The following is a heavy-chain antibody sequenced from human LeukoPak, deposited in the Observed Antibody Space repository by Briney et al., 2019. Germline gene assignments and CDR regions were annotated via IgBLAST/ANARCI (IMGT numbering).Heavy chain of an antibody. CDR2: IIPIFGTT. V-gene: IGHV1-69*05. CDR3: ARGDSGYDYGFDN. D-gene: IGHD5-12*01. Sequence: SVKVSCKASGGTFSSHAISWVRQAPGQGLEWVGGIIPIFGTTNYAQKFQGRVTITTDESTSTGYMELRSLRSDDTAAYYCARGDSGYDYGFDNWGRGTLVTVSS. J-gene: IGHJ4*02. CDR1: GGTFSSHA.